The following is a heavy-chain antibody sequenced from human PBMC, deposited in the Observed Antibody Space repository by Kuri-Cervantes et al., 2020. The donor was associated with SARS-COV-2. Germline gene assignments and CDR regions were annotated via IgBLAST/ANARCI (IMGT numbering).Heavy chain of an antibody. J-gene: IGHJ3*02. CDR1: GYTFTGYY. V-gene: IGHV1-2*02. CDR3: ARALGVPAATPGEI. D-gene: IGHD2-2*01. CDR2: INPNSGGT. Sequence: ASVKVSRQASGYTFTGYYMHWVRQAPGQGLEWMGWINPNSGGTNYAQKFQGRVTMTRDTSISTAYMELSRLRSDDTAVYYCARALGVPAATPGEIWGQGTMVTVSS.